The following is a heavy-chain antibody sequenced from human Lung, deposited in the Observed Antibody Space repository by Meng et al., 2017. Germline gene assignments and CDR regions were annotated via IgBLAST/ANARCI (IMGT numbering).Heavy chain of an antibody. CDR2: INHSGST. CDR1: GGSFSDYY. D-gene: IGHD4-11*01. CDR3: ARGPTTMAHDFDY. V-gene: IGHV4-34*01. Sequence: QVPLQQWGAGLLKASETLSPTCVVSGGSFSDYYWSWIRQPPGKGLEWIGEINHSGSTNYNPSLESRATISVDTSQNNLSLKLSSVTAADSAVYYCARGPTTMAHDFDYWGQGTLVTVSS. J-gene: IGHJ4*02.